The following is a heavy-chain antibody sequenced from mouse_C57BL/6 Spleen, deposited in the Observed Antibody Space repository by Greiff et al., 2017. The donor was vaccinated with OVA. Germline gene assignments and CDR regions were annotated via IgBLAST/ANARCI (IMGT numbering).Heavy chain of an antibody. CDR2: INPNYGTT. V-gene: IGHV1-39*01. D-gene: IGHD1-1*01. Sequence: EVHLVESGPELVKPGASVKISCKASGYSFTDYNMNWVKQSNGKSLEWIGVINPNYGTTSYNQKFKGKATLTVDQSSSTAYMQLNSLTSEDSAVYYCARERYYGSSSWYFDVWGTGTTVTVSS. CDR3: ARERYYGSSSWYFDV. J-gene: IGHJ1*03. CDR1: GYSFTDYN.